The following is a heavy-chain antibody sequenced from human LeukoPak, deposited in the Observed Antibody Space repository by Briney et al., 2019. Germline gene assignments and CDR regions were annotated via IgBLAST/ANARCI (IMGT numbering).Heavy chain of an antibody. V-gene: IGHV3-33*01. Sequence: GGSLRLSCAASGFTSSSYGMHWVRQAPGKGLEWVAVIWYDGSNKDYADSVKGRFTISRDNSKNTLYLQMNSLRAEDTAVYYCATEQGGIALGIGAFDIWGQGTVVTVSS. J-gene: IGHJ3*02. CDR1: GFTSSSYG. CDR2: IWYDGSNK. D-gene: IGHD6-13*01. CDR3: ATEQGGIALGIGAFDI.